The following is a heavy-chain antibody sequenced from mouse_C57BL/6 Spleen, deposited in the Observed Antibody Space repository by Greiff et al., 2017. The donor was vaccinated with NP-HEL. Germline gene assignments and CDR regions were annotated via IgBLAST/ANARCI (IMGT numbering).Heavy chain of an antibody. CDR2: IYPGDGDT. CDR1: GYAFSSSW. D-gene: IGHD2-3*01. CDR3: AKEEDYDGSWFAY. V-gene: IGHV1-82*01. Sequence: VQLQQSGPELVKPGASVKISCKASGYAFSSSWMNWVKQRPGKGLEWIGRIYPGDGDTNYNGKFKGKATLTADKSSSTAYMQLSSLTSEDSAVYFCAKEEDYDGSWFAYWGQGTLVTVSA. J-gene: IGHJ3*01.